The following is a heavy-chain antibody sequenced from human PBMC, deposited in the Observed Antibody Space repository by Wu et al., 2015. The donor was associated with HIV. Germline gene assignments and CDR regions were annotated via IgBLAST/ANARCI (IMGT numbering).Heavy chain of an antibody. CDR1: GDTFNSYT. CDR3: AREGEDGSGYYAYLQH. Sequence: QVQLVQSGAEVKKPGSSVKVSCKSSGDTFNSYTYNWVRQVPGQGLEWMGGILPLFGSADYAQNFQGRVTMTADETTTTVYMELSNLRSDDTAVYYCAREGEDGSGYYAYLQHWGQGTLVTVSS. V-gene: IGHV1-69*12. CDR2: ILPLFGSA. D-gene: IGHD3-22*01. J-gene: IGHJ1*01.